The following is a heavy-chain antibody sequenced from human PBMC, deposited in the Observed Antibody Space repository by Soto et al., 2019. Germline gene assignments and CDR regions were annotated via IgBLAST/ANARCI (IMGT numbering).Heavy chain of an antibody. CDR2: INPSAGSS. CDR1: GYTFTNYY. J-gene: IGHJ4*02. CDR3: ARVRGYTTTHYLDY. D-gene: IGHD2-2*02. V-gene: IGHV1-46*01. Sequence: ASVKVSCNASGYTFTNYYMYWVRQAPGQGLEWMGIINPSAGSSSYAQRFQGRVTMTWDTSTTTVYMELSSLRSEDTAVYYCARVRGYTTTHYLDYWGQGTLVTVSS.